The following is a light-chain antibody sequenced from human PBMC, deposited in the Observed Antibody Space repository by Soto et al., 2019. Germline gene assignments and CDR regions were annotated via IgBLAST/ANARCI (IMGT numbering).Light chain of an antibody. V-gene: IGKV4-1*01. J-gene: IGKJ2*01. CDR1: QSVLYSSSNQNY. Sequence: DIVMTQSPDSLAVSLGKRATINCKSSQSVLYSSSNQNYLAWYQQKPRQPPKLLIYWASTRESGVPDRFSGSGSGTDFTLTISSLQAEDVAVYYCQQYYSTPRTFGQGTKLEIK. CDR2: WAS. CDR3: QQYYSTPRT.